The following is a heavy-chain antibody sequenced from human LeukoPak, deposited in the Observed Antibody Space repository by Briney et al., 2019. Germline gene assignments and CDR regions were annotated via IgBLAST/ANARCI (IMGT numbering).Heavy chain of an antibody. J-gene: IGHJ4*02. CDR3: AKGYGYYGSGAGPFDY. CDR1: GFTFNDYG. V-gene: IGHV3-23*01. CDR2: ISGSGGST. D-gene: IGHD3-10*01. Sequence: GGSLRLSCAASGFTFNDYGMSWVRQAPGKGLEWVSAISGSGGSTYYADSVKGRFTISRDNSKNTLYLQVNSLRAEDTAVYYCAKGYGYYGSGAGPFDYWGQGTLVTVSS.